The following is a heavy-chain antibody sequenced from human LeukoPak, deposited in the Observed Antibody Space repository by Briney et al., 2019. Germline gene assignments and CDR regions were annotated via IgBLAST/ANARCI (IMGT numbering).Heavy chain of an antibody. CDR1: GYIFTSYG. J-gene: IGHJ4*02. CDR2: MNPNSGNT. Sequence: ASVKVSCKASGYIFTSYGISWVRQAPGQGLEWMGWMNPNSGNTGYAQKFQGRVTMTRNTSISTAYMELSSLRSEDTAVYYCARALEMATIDYWGQGTLVTVSS. V-gene: IGHV1-8*02. D-gene: IGHD5-24*01. CDR3: ARALEMATIDY.